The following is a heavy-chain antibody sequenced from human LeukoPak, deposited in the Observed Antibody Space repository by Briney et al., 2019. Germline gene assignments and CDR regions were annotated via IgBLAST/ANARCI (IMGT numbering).Heavy chain of an antibody. V-gene: IGHV3-48*04. CDR3: ARTRHIVVVTAIQYYFDY. J-gene: IGHJ4*02. CDR1: GFTFSSYS. D-gene: IGHD2-21*02. Sequence: GGSLRLSCAASGFTFSSYSMNWVRQAPGKGLEWVSYISSSGSTIYYADSVKGRFTISRDNAKNSLYLQMNSLRAEDTAVYYCARTRHIVVVTAIQYYFDYWGQGTLVTVSS. CDR2: ISSSGSTI.